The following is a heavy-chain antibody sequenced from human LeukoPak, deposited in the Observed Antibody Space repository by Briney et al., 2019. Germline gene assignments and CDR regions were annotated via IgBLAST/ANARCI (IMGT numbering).Heavy chain of an antibody. CDR1: GGSISSSSYD. CDR3: ARHPRLSGLDY. CDR2: IYYSGST. D-gene: IGHD3-3*01. Sequence: PSETLSRTCTVSGGSISSSSYDWGWIRQPPGKGLEWIGSIYYSGSTYYNPSLKSRVTISVDTSKNQFSLKLSSVTAADTAVYYCARHPRLSGLDYWGQGTLVTVSS. J-gene: IGHJ4*02. V-gene: IGHV4-39*01.